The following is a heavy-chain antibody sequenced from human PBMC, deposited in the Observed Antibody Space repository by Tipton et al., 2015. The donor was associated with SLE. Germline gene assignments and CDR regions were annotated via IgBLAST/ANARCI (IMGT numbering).Heavy chain of an antibody. Sequence: QVQLVQSGAEVKKPGSSVKVSCKAYGYTFLSYAITWVRQAPGQGLEWMGWISAYNGNTNYPEKFQDRVTMATDTLTRTAYMELRSLRSDDTAVYYCARDRRPNWCDPWGQGTLVTVSS. CDR2: ISAYNGNT. CDR1: GYTFLSYA. V-gene: IGHV1-18*01. J-gene: IGHJ5*02. CDR3: ARDRRPNWCDP.